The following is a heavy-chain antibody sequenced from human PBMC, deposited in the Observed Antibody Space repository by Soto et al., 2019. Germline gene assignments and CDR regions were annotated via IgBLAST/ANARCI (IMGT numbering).Heavy chain of an antibody. CDR3: ARNGYYYDSSGHDY. V-gene: IGHV4-34*01. J-gene: IGHJ4*02. CDR2: INHSGST. Sequence: QVQLQQWGAGLLKPSETLSLTCAVYGGSFSGYYWSWIRQPPGKGLEWIGEINHSGSTNYNPSLKSRVTISVDTSKNQFSLKLSSVTAADTAVYYCARNGYYYDSSGHDYWGQGTLVTVSS. D-gene: IGHD3-22*01. CDR1: GGSFSGYY.